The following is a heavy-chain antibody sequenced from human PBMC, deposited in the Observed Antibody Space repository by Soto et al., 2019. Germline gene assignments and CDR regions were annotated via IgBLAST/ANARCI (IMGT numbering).Heavy chain of an antibody. CDR1: GFTLFDHY. D-gene: IGHD2-15*01. CDR3: VRVNLVPSHRYFDY. Sequence: GGSLRLSCAASGFTLFDHYMDWVRQTPEKGLEWVGRIKNKPNNYIREYAASVRGRFSISRDDSENSLYLQMNSLKIEDTALYYCVRVNLVPSHRYFDYWGPGILVTVSS. J-gene: IGHJ4*02. CDR2: IKNKPNNYIR. V-gene: IGHV3-72*01.